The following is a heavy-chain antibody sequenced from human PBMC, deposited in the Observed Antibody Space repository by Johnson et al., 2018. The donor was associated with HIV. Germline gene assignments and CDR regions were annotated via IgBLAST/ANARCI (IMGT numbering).Heavy chain of an antibody. J-gene: IGHJ3*02. CDR3: ARNGLIPAAKGVAFDI. V-gene: IGHV3-30-3*01. CDR1: GFTFSSYA. D-gene: IGHD2-2*01. CDR2: ISYDGSNK. Sequence: QMQLVESGGGVVQPGRSLRLSCAASGFTFSSYAMHWVRQAPGKGLEWVAVISYDGSNKYYADSVKGRFTISRDNAKNSLYLQMNSLRAEDTAVYYCARNGLIPAAKGVAFDIWGHGTTVTVSS.